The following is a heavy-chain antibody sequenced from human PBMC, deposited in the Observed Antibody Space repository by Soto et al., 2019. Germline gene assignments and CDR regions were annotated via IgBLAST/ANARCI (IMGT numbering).Heavy chain of an antibody. D-gene: IGHD2-21*02. V-gene: IGHV3-30-3*01. CDR3: XLXXTATVAFDI. CDR1: GFTFSIYA. Sequence: QVQVVESGGGVVQPGRSLRLSCAASGFTFSIYAMHWVRQAPGKGLEWLASISHDGNNRYYAGSVRGRFTISRDNSRNTLYLQMNSLRRDDTAVYSXXLXXTATVAFDIWGQGTMVTVSS. J-gene: IGHJ3*02. CDR2: ISHDGNNR.